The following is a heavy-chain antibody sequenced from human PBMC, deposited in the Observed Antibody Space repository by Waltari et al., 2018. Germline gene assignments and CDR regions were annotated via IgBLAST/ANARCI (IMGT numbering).Heavy chain of an antibody. V-gene: IGHV1-8*02. D-gene: IGHD3-3*01. CDR3: ARGRDVFANFDYNWFDP. CDR2: VNPNSGTT. CDR1: GYTFIYYE. Sequence: QVQLVQTGAEVLRPGASAKVSCQASGYTFIYYEINWGRQAAGQGLEWMGWVNPNSGTTAYAQKFQGRISLTWDTFTRTAYMELSNLRSDDTAVFYCARGRDVFANFDYNWFDPWGQGTLVTVSS. J-gene: IGHJ5*02.